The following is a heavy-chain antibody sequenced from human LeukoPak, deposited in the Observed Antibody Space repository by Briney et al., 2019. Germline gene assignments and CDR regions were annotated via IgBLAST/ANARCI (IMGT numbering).Heavy chain of an antibody. CDR3: ARQATSGYAYAYYFDL. Sequence: PSETLSLTCTVSSDSISSTYYYWGWIRQSPDKGLEWIGTFHYSGSNYYNPSLKSRITLSVDTSKNQFSLSLISVTAADTAVYFCARQATSGYAYAYYFDLWGQGTLVTVSS. V-gene: IGHV4-39*01. D-gene: IGHD3-16*01. J-gene: IGHJ4*02. CDR2: FHYSGSN. CDR1: SDSISSTYYY.